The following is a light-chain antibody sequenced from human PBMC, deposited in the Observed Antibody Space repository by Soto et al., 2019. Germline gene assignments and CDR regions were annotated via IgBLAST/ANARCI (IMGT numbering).Light chain of an antibody. CDR3: PHYHDWVWT. V-gene: IGKV3-15*01. CDR2: GSS. J-gene: IGKJ4*01. CDR1: QSVSTN. Sequence: EIVMTQSPATLSLSPGERATLSCRASQSVSTNLAWYQQKPGQAPRLLIFGSSTRATGVPERFSGSGSETDFTLTISGLQSEDFAVYYCPHYHDWVWTFGDVTNV.